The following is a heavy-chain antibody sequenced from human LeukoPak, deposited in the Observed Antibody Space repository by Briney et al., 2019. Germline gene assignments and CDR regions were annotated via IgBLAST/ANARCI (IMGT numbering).Heavy chain of an antibody. CDR3: ARDPEGHGYYFDY. CDR1: GGSFSGYF. CDR2: IHTSGST. V-gene: IGHV4-59*10. J-gene: IGHJ4*02. D-gene: IGHD3-3*01. Sequence: SETLSLTCAVYGGSFSGYFCTWLRQSAGKGLEWIGRIHTSGSTNYNPSLKSRVSMSVDTSKNQFSLKLSSVTAADTAVYYCARDPEGHGYYFDYWGQGALVTVSS.